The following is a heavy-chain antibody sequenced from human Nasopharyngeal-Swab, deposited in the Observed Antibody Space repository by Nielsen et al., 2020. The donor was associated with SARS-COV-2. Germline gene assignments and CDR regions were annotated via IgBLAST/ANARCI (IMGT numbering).Heavy chain of an antibody. V-gene: IGHV4-59*01. Sequence: SETLSLTCTVSGGSISSYYWSWIRQLPGKGLEWIGYIYYSGSTNYNPSLKSRVTISVDTSKNQFSLKLSSVTAADTAVYYCARDHQGYCSSTSCHNWFDPWGQGTLVTVSS. J-gene: IGHJ5*02. CDR2: IYYSGST. D-gene: IGHD2-2*01. CDR1: GGSISSYY. CDR3: ARDHQGYCSSTSCHNWFDP.